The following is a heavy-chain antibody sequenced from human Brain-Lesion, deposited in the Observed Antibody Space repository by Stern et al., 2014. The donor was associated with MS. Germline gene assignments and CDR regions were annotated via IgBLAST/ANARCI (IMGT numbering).Heavy chain of an antibody. D-gene: IGHD2-21*01. CDR1: GGSISSGGSS. CDR2: IYHSGST. V-gene: IGHV4-30-2*01. J-gene: IGHJ3*01. Sequence: QLVESGSGQAKPSQTLSLTCAVSGGSISSGGSSWNWLRQPPGKGLEWIGFIYHSGSTYYTPSLKGRVFISVDTSKNQFALNLRSVTAADTAVYYCARGGVIYTQDRNGFDVWGQGTMVTVSS. CDR3: ARGGVIYTQDRNGFDV.